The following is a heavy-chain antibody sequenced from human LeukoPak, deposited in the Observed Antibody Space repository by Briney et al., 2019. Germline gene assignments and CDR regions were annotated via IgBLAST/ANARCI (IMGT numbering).Heavy chain of an antibody. CDR3: ARGCSGGTCYGFDY. CDR2: IWYDGSNK. J-gene: IGHJ4*02. Sequence: GGSLRLSCAASGFTFSSYGMHWVRQAPGKGLEWVAVIWYDGSNKYYADSVKGRFTISRDNSKNMLYLQMNSLRAEDTAVYYCARGCSGGTCYGFDYWGQGTLVTVSS. CDR1: GFTFSSYG. V-gene: IGHV3-33*01. D-gene: IGHD2-15*01.